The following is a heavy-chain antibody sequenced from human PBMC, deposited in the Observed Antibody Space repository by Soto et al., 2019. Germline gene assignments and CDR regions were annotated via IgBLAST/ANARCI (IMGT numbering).Heavy chain of an antibody. J-gene: IGHJ4*02. V-gene: IGHV3-23*01. CDR3: AKDWRLDY. CDR1: GFTFSSYA. Sequence: EVQLLESGGGLVQPGGSLRLSCAASGFTFSSYAMNWVRQAPGKGLEWVSDMSRSGDGTHYADSVKGRFTISRDNSKNTLYLQMNSLRAEDTALYYCAKDWRLDYWGQGTKVTVSS. CDR2: MSRSGDGT. D-gene: IGHD2-21*02.